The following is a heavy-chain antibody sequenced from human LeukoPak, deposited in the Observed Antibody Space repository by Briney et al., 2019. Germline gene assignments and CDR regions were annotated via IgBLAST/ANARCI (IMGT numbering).Heavy chain of an antibody. CDR3: AKYTHSSGFDY. V-gene: IGHV3-23*01. D-gene: IGHD3-22*01. CDR2: ISDSGANT. J-gene: IGHJ4*02. Sequence: PGGSLRLSCAASGFTFSTYAMSWVCQAPGKGLEWVSTISDSGANTYYADSVKGRFTFSRDNSKNTLYLQMNSLRAEDTAVYYCAKYTHSSGFDYWGQGTLVTVSS. CDR1: GFTFSTYA.